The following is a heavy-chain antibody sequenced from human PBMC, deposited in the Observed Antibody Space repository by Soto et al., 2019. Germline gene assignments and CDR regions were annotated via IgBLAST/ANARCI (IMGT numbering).Heavy chain of an antibody. CDR1: GYTFTSYD. CDR2: MNPNSGNT. D-gene: IGHD6-19*01. J-gene: IGHJ6*02. CDR3: ARDGAGTAVAGSAYYYYGMDV. V-gene: IGHV1-8*01. Sequence: ASVKVSCKASGYTFTSYDINWVRQATGQGLEWMGWMNPNSGNTGYAQKFQGRVTMTRNTSISTAYVELSSLRSEDTAVYYCARDGAGTAVAGSAYYYYGMDVWGQGTTVTVPS.